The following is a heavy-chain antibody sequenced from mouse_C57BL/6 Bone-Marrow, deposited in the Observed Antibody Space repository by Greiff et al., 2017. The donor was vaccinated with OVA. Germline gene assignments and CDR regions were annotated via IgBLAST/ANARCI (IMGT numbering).Heavy chain of an antibody. J-gene: IGHJ2*01. D-gene: IGHD2-4*01. V-gene: IGHV1-64*01. Sequence: QVQLQQPGAELVKPGATVKLSCKASGYTFTSYWMHWVKQRPGRGLEWIGMIHPNSGSTNYNEKFKSKATLTVDKSSSTAYMQLSSLTSEDSAVYYCARWGLRRNYWGQGTTLTVSS. CDR3: ARWGLRRNY. CDR1: GYTFTSYW. CDR2: IHPNSGST.